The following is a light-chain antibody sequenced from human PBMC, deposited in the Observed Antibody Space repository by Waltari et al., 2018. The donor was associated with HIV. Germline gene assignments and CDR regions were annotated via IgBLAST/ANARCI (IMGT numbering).Light chain of an antibody. Sequence: DIQMTQSPSTLSPSLRDRVTITCRASQSISRWLSWHEQKPGKAPKLLIYKASIFESGVPSRFSGSGSETEFTLTIRSLQPDDFATYYCQQNNSYPGTFGQGTKVEIK. J-gene: IGKJ1*01. V-gene: IGKV1-5*03. CDR2: KAS. CDR1: QSISRW. CDR3: QQNNSYPGT.